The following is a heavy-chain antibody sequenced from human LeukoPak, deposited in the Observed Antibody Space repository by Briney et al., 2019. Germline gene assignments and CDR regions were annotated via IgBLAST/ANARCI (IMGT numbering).Heavy chain of an antibody. CDR3: ARYKDYGAAWGFDS. D-gene: IGHD4/OR15-4a*01. V-gene: IGHV4-4*02. CDR2: IYHSGTT. J-gene: IGHJ4*02. Sequence: PSGTLSLTCAVSGGSISSSNWWSWVRQPPGKGLEWIGEIYHSGTTNYNPSLSSRVIISVDESKNQFSLNLNSVTAADTAVYYCARYKDYGAAWGFDSWGQGILVTVSS. CDR1: GGSISSSNW.